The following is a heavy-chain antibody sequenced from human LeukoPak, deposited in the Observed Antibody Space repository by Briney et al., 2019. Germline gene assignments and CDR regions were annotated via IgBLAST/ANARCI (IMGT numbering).Heavy chain of an antibody. V-gene: IGHV5-51*01. CDR2: IYPGDSDT. CDR3: ARGYDILTGYSPNWFDP. D-gene: IGHD3-9*01. CDR1: GYRFTSYW. J-gene: IGHJ5*02. Sequence: GESLKISFKGSGYRFTSYWIGWVRPMPGKGLEWMGIIYPGDSDTRYSPSFQGQVTISADKSIRTAYLQWSSLKASDTAMYYCARGYDILTGYSPNWFDPWGQGTLVTVSS.